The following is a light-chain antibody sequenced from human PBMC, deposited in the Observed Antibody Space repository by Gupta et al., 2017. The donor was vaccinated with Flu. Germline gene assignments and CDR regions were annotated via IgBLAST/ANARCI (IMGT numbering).Light chain of an antibody. CDR1: SSNIGRNY. CDR2: RDN. V-gene: IGLV1-47*01. CDR3: AAWDDSLGGLV. Sequence: QSVLTQSPSASETPGQRVTISCSGSSSNIGRNYVYWYKHFPETAPHRLIYRDNRRPSGVPARFSVSKSGTSASLAISGLRSDDEADDYCAAWDDSLGGLVFGGGTKLTVL. J-gene: IGLJ2*01.